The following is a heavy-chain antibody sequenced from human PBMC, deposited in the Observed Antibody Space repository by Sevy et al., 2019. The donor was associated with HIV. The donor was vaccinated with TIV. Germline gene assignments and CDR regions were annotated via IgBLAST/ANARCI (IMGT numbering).Heavy chain of an antibody. D-gene: IGHD2-2*01. Sequence: GGSLRLSCAASGFTFSSYWMSWVRQAPGKGLEWVANIKQDGSEKYYVHSVKGRFTISRDNAKNSLYLQMNSLRAEDTAVYYCARDLSTVVVPAAITGRGWFDPWGQGTLVTVSS. J-gene: IGHJ5*02. CDR3: ARDLSTVVVPAAITGRGWFDP. CDR1: GFTFSSYW. V-gene: IGHV3-7*01. CDR2: IKQDGSEK.